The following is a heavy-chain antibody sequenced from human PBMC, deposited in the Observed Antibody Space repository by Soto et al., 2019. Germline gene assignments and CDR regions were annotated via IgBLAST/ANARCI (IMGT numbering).Heavy chain of an antibody. J-gene: IGHJ6*02. D-gene: IGHD3-3*01. V-gene: IGHV4-39*01. CDR3: ARHPNEYDFWSVRDYYYYGMDV. CDR1: GGAIISSSYN. CDR2: IYYSGST. Sequence: SGTLSLTCAVSGGAIISSSYNWGWIRQPPGKGLEWIGSIYYSGSTYYNPSLKSRVTISVDTSKNQFSLKLSSVTAADTAVYYCARHPNEYDFWSVRDYYYYGMDVWGQGTTVTVSS.